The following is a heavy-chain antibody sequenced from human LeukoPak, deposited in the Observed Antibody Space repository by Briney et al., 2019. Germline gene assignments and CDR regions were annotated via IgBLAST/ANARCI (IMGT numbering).Heavy chain of an antibody. CDR2: IYYSGGT. D-gene: IGHD6-13*01. Sequence: SQTLSLTCTVSGGSISSGDYYWSWIRQPPGKGLEWIGYIYYSGGTYYNPSLKSRVTISVDTSKNQFSLKLSSVTAADTAVYYCAREGSQQIAAAGRFDYWGQGTLVTVSS. CDR1: GGSISSGDYY. J-gene: IGHJ4*02. CDR3: AREGSQQIAAAGRFDY. V-gene: IGHV4-30-4*08.